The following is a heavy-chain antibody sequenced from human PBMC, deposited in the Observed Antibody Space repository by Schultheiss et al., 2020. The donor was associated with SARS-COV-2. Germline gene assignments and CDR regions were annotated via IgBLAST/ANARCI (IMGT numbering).Heavy chain of an antibody. CDR3: ARAGGYDSSGCLGY. CDR1: GFTFSSYW. J-gene: IGHJ4*02. D-gene: IGHD3-22*01. V-gene: IGHV3-74*01. Sequence: GGSLRLSCAASGFTFSSYWMHWVRQAPGKGLVWVSRINSDGSSTSYADSVKGRFTISRDNSKNTLYLQMNSLRAEDTAVYYCARAGGYDSSGCLGYWGQGTLVTVSS. CDR2: INSDGSST.